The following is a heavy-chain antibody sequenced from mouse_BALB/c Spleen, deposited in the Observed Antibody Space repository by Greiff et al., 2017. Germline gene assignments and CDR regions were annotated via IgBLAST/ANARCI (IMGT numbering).Heavy chain of an antibody. V-gene: IGHV5-4*02. D-gene: IGHD1-1*01. Sequence: DVKLVESGGGLVKPGGSLKLSCAASGFTFSDYYMYWVRQTPEKRLEWVATISDGGSYTYYPDSVKGRFTISRDNAKNNLYLQMSSLKSEDTAMYYCARRVLRAMDYWGQGTSVTVSS. CDR1: GFTFSDYY. CDR2: ISDGGSYT. CDR3: ARRVLRAMDY. J-gene: IGHJ4*01.